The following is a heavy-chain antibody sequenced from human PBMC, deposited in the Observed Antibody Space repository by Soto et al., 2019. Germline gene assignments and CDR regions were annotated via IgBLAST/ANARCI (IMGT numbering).Heavy chain of an antibody. Sequence: GGSLRLSCAASGFTFSSYDMHWVRQATGKGLEWVSAIGTAGDTYYPGSVKGRFTISRENAKNSLYLQMNSLRAGDTAVYYCARGGVTTDYYYMDVWGKGTTVTVSS. CDR2: IGTAGDT. J-gene: IGHJ6*03. CDR3: ARGGVTTDYYYMDV. V-gene: IGHV3-13*01. D-gene: IGHD4-17*01. CDR1: GFTFSSYD.